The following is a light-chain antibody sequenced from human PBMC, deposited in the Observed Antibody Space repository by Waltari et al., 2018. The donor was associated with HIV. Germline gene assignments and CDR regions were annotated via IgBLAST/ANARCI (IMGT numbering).Light chain of an antibody. CDR2: LNSDGSH. Sequence: QVVLTQSPSASASLGASVKLTCTLSSGHSNYAIAWHQQQPEKGPRYLMKLNSDGSHIKGDGIPDRFSGSRSGAERYLTISSLQSEDEADYYCQTWGTGIRVFGGGTKLTVL. J-gene: IGLJ3*02. V-gene: IGLV4-69*01. CDR1: SGHSNYA. CDR3: QTWGTGIRV.